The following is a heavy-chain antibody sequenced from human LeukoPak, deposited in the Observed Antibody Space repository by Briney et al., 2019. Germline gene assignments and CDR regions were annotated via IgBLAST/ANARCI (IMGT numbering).Heavy chain of an antibody. Sequence: SETLSLTCTVSGGSIRSSTYYWGWIRQPPGKGLEWIGSIYYGGNTYYNPSLKSRLTISVDTSKNQFSLRLSSVTAADTAVYYCATQAVAGTFDIWGQGTMVTVSS. CDR3: ATQAVAGTFDI. D-gene: IGHD6-19*01. CDR2: IYYGGNT. J-gene: IGHJ3*02. V-gene: IGHV4-39*01. CDR1: GGSIRSSTYY.